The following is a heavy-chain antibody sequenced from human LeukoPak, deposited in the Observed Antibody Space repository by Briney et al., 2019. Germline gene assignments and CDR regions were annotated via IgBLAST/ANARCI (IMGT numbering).Heavy chain of an antibody. Sequence: GASLKLSCTASGYTFTSYGISWVRQAPGQGLEWMGWISACNGNTNYAHTLQGRVTMTTDTSTSTAYMELRSLRADDTAVYYCARDGSYIGGVIVSGEYWGQGTLVTVSS. CDR1: GYTFTSYG. CDR2: ISACNGNT. CDR3: ARDGSYIGGVIVSGEY. J-gene: IGHJ4*02. D-gene: IGHD3-16*02. V-gene: IGHV1-18*01.